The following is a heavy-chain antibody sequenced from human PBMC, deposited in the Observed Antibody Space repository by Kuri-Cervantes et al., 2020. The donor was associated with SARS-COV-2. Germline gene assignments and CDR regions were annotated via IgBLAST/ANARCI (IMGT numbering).Heavy chain of an antibody. V-gene: IGHV1-2*02. CDR2: INPNSGGT. J-gene: IGHJ4*02. CDR3: ARDLRWAAAGKATSVDY. Sequence: ASVKVSCKASGYTFTGYYMHWVRQAPGQGLEWMGWINPNSGGTNYAQKFQGRVTMTRDTSICTAYMELSRLRSDDTAVYYCARDLRWAAAGKATSVDYWGQGTLVTVSA. CDR1: GYTFTGYY. D-gene: IGHD6-13*01.